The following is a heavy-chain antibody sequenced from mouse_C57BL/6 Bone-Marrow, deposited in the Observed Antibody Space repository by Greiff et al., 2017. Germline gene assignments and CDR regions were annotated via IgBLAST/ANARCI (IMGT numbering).Heavy chain of an antibody. D-gene: IGHD1-1*01. Sequence: VQLQQSGPELVKPGASVKISCKASGYTFTDYYMNWVKQSHGKSLEWIGDINPNNGGTSYTQKFKGKATLTVDKSSSTAYMELRSLTSEDSAVYYCARGYYGSSPPWFAYWGQGTLVTVSA. J-gene: IGHJ3*01. CDR3: ARGYYGSSPPWFAY. CDR2: INPNNGGT. V-gene: IGHV1-26*01. CDR1: GYTFTDYY.